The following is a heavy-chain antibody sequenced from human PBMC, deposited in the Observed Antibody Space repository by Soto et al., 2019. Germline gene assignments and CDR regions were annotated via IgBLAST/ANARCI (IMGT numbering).Heavy chain of an antibody. V-gene: IGHV3-64D*08. CDR1: GFTFNGYP. D-gene: IGHD2-2*03. J-gene: IGHJ4*02. CDR3: VKGAGWIKDVDY. CDR2: ISANGDNT. Sequence: EVQLVESGGGLVQPGESLRLSCSASGFTFNGYPMYWVRQAPGRGLEYVSLISANGDNTHYADSVKGRFSISRDNSKKTLYLQMSSLRAEDTALYYCVKGAGWIKDVDYWGQGTLVTVSS.